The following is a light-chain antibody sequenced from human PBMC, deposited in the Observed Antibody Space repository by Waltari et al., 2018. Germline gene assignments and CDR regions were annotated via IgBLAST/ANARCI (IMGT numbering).Light chain of an antibody. J-gene: IGLJ2*01. V-gene: IGLV2-14*03. Sequence: QSALTQPASVSGSPGQSITIPCTGTSTDVGYYNYVSWYQHHPGKAPKLMIYDVSKRPSGVSNRFSGSKSGNTASLTISGVQAEDEADYYCSSYTTTSTSDVVFGGGTKLTVL. CDR2: DVS. CDR3: SSYTTTSTSDVV. CDR1: STDVGYYNY.